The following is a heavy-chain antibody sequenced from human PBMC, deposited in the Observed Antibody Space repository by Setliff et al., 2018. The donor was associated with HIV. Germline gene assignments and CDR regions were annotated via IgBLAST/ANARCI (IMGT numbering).Heavy chain of an antibody. Sequence: LRLSCAASGFTFSSSWMTWVRQAPGRGLEYVAGMNRDGSEKGYADSVKGRFTISRDNAKNSLYLQINSLRAEDTALYYCAREGFSGWYLNYWGQGTLVTVSS. CDR2: MNRDGSEK. V-gene: IGHV3-7*05. J-gene: IGHJ4*02. D-gene: IGHD6-19*01. CDR3: AREGFSGWYLNY. CDR1: GFTFSSSW.